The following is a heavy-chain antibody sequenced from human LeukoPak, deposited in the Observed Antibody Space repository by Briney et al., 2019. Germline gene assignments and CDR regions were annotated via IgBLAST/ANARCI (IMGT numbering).Heavy chain of an antibody. D-gene: IGHD1-26*01. V-gene: IGHV1-8*01. CDR1: GYTFTSYD. Sequence: GASVKVSCKASGYTFTSYDINWVRQATGQGLEWMGWMNPNSGNTGYAQKFQGRVTMTRNTSISTAYMELSSLRSEDTAVYYCARAREEISYSSHPDYYYYMDVWGKGTTVTVSS. J-gene: IGHJ6*03. CDR3: ARAREEISYSSHPDYYYYMDV. CDR2: MNPNSGNT.